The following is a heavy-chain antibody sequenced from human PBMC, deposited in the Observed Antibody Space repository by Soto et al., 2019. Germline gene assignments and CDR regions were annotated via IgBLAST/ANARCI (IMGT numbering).Heavy chain of an antibody. V-gene: IGHV3-33*01. Sequence: PGGSLRLSCAASGFTFSSYGMHWVRQAPGKGLEWVAVIWYDGSNKYYADSVKGRFTISRDNSKNTLYLQMSSLRAEDTAVYYCARDPTFTMVRGVIIWGAFDIWGQGTMVTVSS. CDR2: IWYDGSNK. CDR1: GFTFSSYG. D-gene: IGHD3-10*01. J-gene: IGHJ3*02. CDR3: ARDPTFTMVRGVIIWGAFDI.